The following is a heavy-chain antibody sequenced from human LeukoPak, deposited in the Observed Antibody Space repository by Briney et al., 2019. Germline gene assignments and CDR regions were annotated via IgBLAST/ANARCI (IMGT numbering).Heavy chain of an antibody. J-gene: IGHJ4*02. CDR3: ARGSVHCSGGSCYLDY. V-gene: IGHV3-11*06. Sequence: PGGSLRLSCAASGLTFSDYYMSWIRQAPGKGLEWVSYISSSSSYTNYADSVKGRFTISRDNAKNSLYLQMNSLRAEDTAVYYCARGSVHCSGGSCYLDYWGQGTLVTVSS. CDR1: GLTFSDYY. CDR2: ISSSSSYT. D-gene: IGHD2-15*01.